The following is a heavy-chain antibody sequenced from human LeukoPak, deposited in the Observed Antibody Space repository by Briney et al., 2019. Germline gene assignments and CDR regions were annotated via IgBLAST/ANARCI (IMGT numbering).Heavy chain of an antibody. J-gene: IGHJ5*02. V-gene: IGHV4-39*01. CDR1: GGSIRSSSYY. CDR3: ARQGGSPDWFDP. Sequence: PSETLSLTCTVSGGSIRSSSYYWAWIRQPPGKGLEWVGGIYYSGSTYYNPSLKSRFTISVDTSKNQFSLKLTSVTAGDTAVYYCARQGGSPDWFDPWGQGTLVTVSS. D-gene: IGHD1-26*01. CDR2: IYYSGST.